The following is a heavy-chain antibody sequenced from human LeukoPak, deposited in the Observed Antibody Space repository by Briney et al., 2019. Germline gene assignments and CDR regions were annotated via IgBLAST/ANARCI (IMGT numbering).Heavy chain of an antibody. J-gene: IGHJ4*02. D-gene: IGHD3-10*01. Sequence: SGRSLRLSCAASGFTFSSYSMNWVSQDPGKGLEWVSSISSSSSYIYYADSVKGRFTISRDNAKNSLYLQMNSLRAEDTAVYYCARFENGGSGSYPFDYWGQGTLVTVSS. CDR1: GFTFSSYS. V-gene: IGHV3-21*01. CDR2: ISSSSSYI. CDR3: ARFENGGSGSYPFDY.